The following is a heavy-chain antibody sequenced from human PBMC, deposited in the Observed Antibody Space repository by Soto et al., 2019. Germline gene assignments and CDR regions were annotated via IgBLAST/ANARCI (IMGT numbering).Heavy chain of an antibody. D-gene: IGHD3-10*01. CDR1: GFTFSSYA. V-gene: IGHV3-30-3*01. CDR2: ISYDGSNK. CDR3: ARDLTHYGSGSCFDY. Sequence: QVQLVESGGGVVQPGRSLRLSCAASGFTFSSYAMHWVRQAPGKGLEWVAVISYDGSNKYYADSVKGRFTISRDNSKNTLYLQMNSLRAEDTAVYYCARDLTHYGSGSCFDYWGQGTLVTVSS. J-gene: IGHJ4*02.